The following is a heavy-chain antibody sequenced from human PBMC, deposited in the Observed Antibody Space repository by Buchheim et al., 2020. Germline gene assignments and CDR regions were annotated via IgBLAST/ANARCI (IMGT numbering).Heavy chain of an antibody. Sequence: QVQLVESGGGVVQPGRSLRLSCAASGFTFSSYAMHWVRQAPGKGLEWVAVISYDGSNKYYADSVKGRFTISRDNSKNTLYRQMNSLRAEDTAVYYCARDEGSSWYRVGYYYGMDVWGQGTT. CDR2: ISYDGSNK. J-gene: IGHJ6*02. CDR1: GFTFSSYA. V-gene: IGHV3-30*04. D-gene: IGHD6-13*01. CDR3: ARDEGSSWYRVGYYYGMDV.